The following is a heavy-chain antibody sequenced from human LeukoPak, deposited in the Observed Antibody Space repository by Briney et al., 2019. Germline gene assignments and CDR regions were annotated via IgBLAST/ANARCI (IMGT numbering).Heavy chain of an antibody. CDR3: ARRVPAAIEYYYYYMDV. CDR1: GFTFSSYS. D-gene: IGHD2-2*02. CDR2: ISSSSSTI. Sequence: GGSLRLSCAASGFTFSSYSMNWVRQAPGKGLEWVSYISSSSSTIYYADPVKGRFTISRDNAKNSLYLQMNSLRAEDTAVYYCARRVPAAIEYYYYYMDVWGKGTTVTVSS. V-gene: IGHV3-48*04. J-gene: IGHJ6*03.